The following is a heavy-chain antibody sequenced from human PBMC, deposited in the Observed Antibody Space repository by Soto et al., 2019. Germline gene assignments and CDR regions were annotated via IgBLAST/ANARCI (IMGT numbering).Heavy chain of an antibody. CDR2: ISGSGGST. CDR3: AKDGSYDYIWGSYRYNTPLEAYYFDY. D-gene: IGHD3-16*02. J-gene: IGHJ4*02. CDR1: GFTFSSYA. Sequence: WGSLRLSCAASGFTFSSYAMSWVRQAPGKGLEWVSAISGSGGSTYYADSVKGRFTISRDTSKNTLYLQMNGLRAEDTAVYYCAKDGSYDYIWGSYRYNTPLEAYYFDYWGQGTLVTVSS. V-gene: IGHV3-23*01.